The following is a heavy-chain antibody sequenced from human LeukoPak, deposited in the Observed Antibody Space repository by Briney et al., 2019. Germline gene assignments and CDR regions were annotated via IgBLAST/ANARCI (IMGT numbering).Heavy chain of an antibody. Sequence: ASVKVSCKASGYTFTSYAMHWVRQAPGQRLEWMGWINAGNGNTKYSQKFQGRVTITRDTSASTAYMELSSLRSEDTAVYYCAREAAYNGWYDYWGQGTLVTVSS. D-gene: IGHD6-19*01. J-gene: IGHJ4*02. CDR2: INAGNGNT. V-gene: IGHV1-3*01. CDR3: AREAAYNGWYDY. CDR1: GYTFTSYA.